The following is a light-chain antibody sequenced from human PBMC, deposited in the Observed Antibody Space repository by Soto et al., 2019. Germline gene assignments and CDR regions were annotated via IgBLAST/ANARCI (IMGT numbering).Light chain of an antibody. J-gene: IGLJ2*01. CDR2: VGTGGIVG. CDR3: GADHGSGSNFVKI. CDR1: SGYSNYK. V-gene: IGLV9-49*01. Sequence: QPVLTQPPSASASLGASVTLTCTLSSGYSNYKVDWYQQRPGKGPRFVMLVGTGGIVGSKGDGIPDRFSVLGSGLNRYLTIKNIHEEDESDYHCGADHGSGSNFVKIFGGGTKLTVL.